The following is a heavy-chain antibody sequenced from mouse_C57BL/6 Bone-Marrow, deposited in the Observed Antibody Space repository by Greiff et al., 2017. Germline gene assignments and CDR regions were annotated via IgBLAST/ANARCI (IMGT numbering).Heavy chain of an antibody. D-gene: IGHD1-1*01. CDR1: GFNIKDDY. CDR3: TTCSSYYAMDY. CDR2: IDPANGDT. V-gene: IGHV14-4*01. Sequence: VQLKQSGAELVRPGASVKLSCTASGFNIKDDYMHWVKQRPEQGLEWIGWIDPANGDTKYAPKFQGKATIAAATSSNTAYLQLSSLTSEDTAVYYCTTCSSYYAMDYWGQGTSVTVSS. J-gene: IGHJ4*01.